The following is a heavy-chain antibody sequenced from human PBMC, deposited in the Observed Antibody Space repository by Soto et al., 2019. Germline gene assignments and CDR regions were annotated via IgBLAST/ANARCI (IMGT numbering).Heavy chain of an antibody. J-gene: IGHJ5*02. CDR2: ISAYNGNT. CDR1: GYTFPSYG. D-gene: IGHD3-3*01. CDR3: ARDFLSYDFWSGYPSGP. Sequence: ASVNVSCNASGYTFPSYGISWVRHGPGQGLEWMGWISAYNGNTNYAQKLQGRAAMTTDTSTSTAYMELRSLRSDDTAVYYCARDFLSYDFWSGYPSGPWGQGTLVTVSS. V-gene: IGHV1-18*01.